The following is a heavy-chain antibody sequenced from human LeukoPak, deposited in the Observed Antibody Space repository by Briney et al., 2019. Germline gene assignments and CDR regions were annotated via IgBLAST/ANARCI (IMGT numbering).Heavy chain of an antibody. J-gene: IGHJ4*02. CDR2: ISSSGSTI. D-gene: IGHD5-18*01. CDR1: GFTFSSYY. CDR3: ARGPLAWIQLWGEWAE. V-gene: IGHV3-11*04. Sequence: PGGSLRLSCSASGFTFSSYYMSWIRQAPGKGLEWVSYISSSGSTIYYADSVKGRFTISRDNAKNSLYLQMNSLRAEDTAVYYCARGPLAWIQLWGEWAEWGQGTLVTVSS.